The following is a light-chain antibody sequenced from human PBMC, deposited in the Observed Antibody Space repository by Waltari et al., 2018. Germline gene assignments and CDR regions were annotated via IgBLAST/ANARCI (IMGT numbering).Light chain of an antibody. V-gene: IGLV6-57*01. CDR3: QSYDSSSVV. CDR2: EYN. CDR1: SGSIASTY. J-gene: IGLJ2*01. Sequence: NVMLTQPHSVSESPGKTVTISCTRSSGSIASTYVQWYRQRPGTSPTTLIYEYNQSTSGVPDRFSVSIDSSSNSASLTISGLKTEDEADYYCQSYDSSSVVFGGGTKLTVL.